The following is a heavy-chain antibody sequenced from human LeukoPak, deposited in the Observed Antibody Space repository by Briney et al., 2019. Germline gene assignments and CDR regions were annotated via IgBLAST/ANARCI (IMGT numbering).Heavy chain of an antibody. CDR1: GGPFNSLA. D-gene: IGHD1-1*01. Sequence: SVKVSCNASGGPFNSLAISWVRQAPGQGIEWMGGIIPIFETSHYSQTFQGRVTITADESATTAYMELSNLTFDDTAFYYCATSGDYDWKLDYWGGGTLVIVSS. CDR2: IIPIFETS. V-gene: IGHV1-69*13. CDR3: ATSGDYDWKLDY. J-gene: IGHJ4*02.